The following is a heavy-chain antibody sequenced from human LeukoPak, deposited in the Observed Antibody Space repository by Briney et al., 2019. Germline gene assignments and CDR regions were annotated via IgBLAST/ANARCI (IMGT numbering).Heavy chain of an antibody. CDR1: GGSFSGYY. J-gene: IGHJ5*02. D-gene: IGHD3-22*01. CDR2: INHSGST. V-gene: IGHV4-34*01. CDR3: ARDPGAYYDSSGYLNWFDP. Sequence: SETLSLTCAVYGGSFSGYYWSWIRQPPGKGLEWIGEINHSGSTNYNPSLKSRVTISVDTSKNQFSLKLSSVTAADTAVYYCARDPGAYYDSSGYLNWFDPWGQGTLVTVSS.